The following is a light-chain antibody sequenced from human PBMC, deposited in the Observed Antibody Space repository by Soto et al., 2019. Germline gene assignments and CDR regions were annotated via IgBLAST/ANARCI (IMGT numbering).Light chain of an antibody. CDR2: AAS. V-gene: IGKV3-20*01. Sequence: EIVLTQSPATLSLSPGERATLSCRASQSVDSNYLAWYQQKPGQAPRLHIYAASSRATGIPDRFSGSGSGTDFTLTISRLEPEDFAVYYCQQYDNSLYTFGQGTKLEIK. CDR3: QQYDNSLYT. CDR1: QSVDSNY. J-gene: IGKJ2*01.